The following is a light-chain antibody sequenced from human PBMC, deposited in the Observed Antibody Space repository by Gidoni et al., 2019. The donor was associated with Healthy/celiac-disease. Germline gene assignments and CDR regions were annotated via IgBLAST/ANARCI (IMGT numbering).Light chain of an antibody. Sequence: IVLIQSPPSLPVTPGEPASTSCRSSQSLLHSNGYNYLDWYLQKPGQSPQLLIYLGSNRASGVPDRFSGSGSGTDFTLKISRVEAEDVGVYYCMQALQTPWTFGQGTKVEIK. CDR3: MQALQTPWT. CDR2: LGS. CDR1: QSLLHSNGYNY. V-gene: IGKV2-28*01. J-gene: IGKJ1*01.